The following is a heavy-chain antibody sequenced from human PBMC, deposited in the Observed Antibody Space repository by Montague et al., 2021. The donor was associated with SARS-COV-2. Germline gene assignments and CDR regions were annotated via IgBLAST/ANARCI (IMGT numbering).Heavy chain of an antibody. CDR3: ARHDDSGSYAMDV. CDR2: IHYNGHK. D-gene: IGHD3-10*01. J-gene: IGHJ6*02. CDR1: GVSISNYH. V-gene: IGHV4-59*08. Sequence: SETLSLTCDVSGVSISNYHWSWIRQPPGKGLEFIGYIHYNGHKNYNPSLQSRVTMSVDTSKNQVSLSLTSVTAADTAVYYCARHDDSGSYAMDVWGQGTTVTVSS.